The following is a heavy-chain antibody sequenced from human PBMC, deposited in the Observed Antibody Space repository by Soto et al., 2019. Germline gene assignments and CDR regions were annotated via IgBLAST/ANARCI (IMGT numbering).Heavy chain of an antibody. J-gene: IGHJ5*01. Sequence: SLTCTVCSESISSATHYWNWIRQHPGKGLEWIGYVSSSGNSYYSPSLKSRVFMSVDTSKNLFSLKLSSVTAADTAIYYCVGRHTSIYNGFDTWGQATQVTVPS. CDR1: SESISSATHY. CDR2: VSSSGNS. CDR3: VGRHTSIYNGFDT. V-gene: IGHV4-31*03. D-gene: IGHD5-18*01.